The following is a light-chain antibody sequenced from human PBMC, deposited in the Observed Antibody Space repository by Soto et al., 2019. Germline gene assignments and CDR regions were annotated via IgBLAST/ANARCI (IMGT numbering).Light chain of an antibody. CDR3: KQRSNRHLT. V-gene: IGKV3-11*01. Sequence: EVLVTPSPSPASLSPGERANLACMASPSVSSYLAWYQQNRGQDTRLLIYDASNRATGIKARFSGRGSGPDFTLTISSIEPEALAAYYCKQRSNRHLTVGGGTKVDI. CDR1: PSVSSY. CDR2: DAS. J-gene: IGKJ4*01.